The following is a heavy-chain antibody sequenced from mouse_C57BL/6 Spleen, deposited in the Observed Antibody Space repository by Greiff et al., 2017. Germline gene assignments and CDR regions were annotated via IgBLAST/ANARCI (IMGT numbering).Heavy chain of an antibody. J-gene: IGHJ2*01. CDR1: GYSFTGYY. CDR2: INPSTGGT. Sequence: VQLQQSGPELVKPGASVKISCKASGYSFTGYYMNWVKQSPEKSLEWIGEINPSTGGTTYNQKFKAKATLTVDKSSSTAYMQLKSLTSEDSAVYYCARALWEGNYFDYWGQGTTLTVSS. CDR3: ARALWEGNYFDY. V-gene: IGHV1-42*01. D-gene: IGHD4-1*01.